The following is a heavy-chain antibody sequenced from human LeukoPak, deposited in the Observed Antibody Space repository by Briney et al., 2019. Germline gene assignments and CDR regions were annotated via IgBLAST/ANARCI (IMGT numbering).Heavy chain of an antibody. CDR3: ARAGSAGLYYYYMDV. Sequence: GGSLRLSCAASGFTFNTYAMHWVRQAPGKGLEWVALISYAGNNKFYRDSVRGRFSVSRDNSKSTLQMDNLRLEDTAVYYCARAGSAGLYYYYMDVWGKGTMVTVSS. J-gene: IGHJ6*03. V-gene: IGHV3-30-3*01. D-gene: IGHD6-25*01. CDR2: ISYAGNNK. CDR1: GFTFNTYA.